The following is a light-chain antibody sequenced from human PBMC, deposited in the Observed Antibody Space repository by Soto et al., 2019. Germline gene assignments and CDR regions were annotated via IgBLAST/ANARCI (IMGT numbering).Light chain of an antibody. J-gene: IGKJ1*01. CDR2: YAS. CDR1: QSVSSY. Sequence: EIVLTQSPATLSLSPGERATLSCRASQSVSSYLAWYQQKPGQAPRLLIYYASNRATGIPARFSGSGSGTDFTLTISSLEPEDFAVYYCQQRSNWPPTWTFGQGTKVDIK. V-gene: IGKV3-11*01. CDR3: QQRSNWPPTWT.